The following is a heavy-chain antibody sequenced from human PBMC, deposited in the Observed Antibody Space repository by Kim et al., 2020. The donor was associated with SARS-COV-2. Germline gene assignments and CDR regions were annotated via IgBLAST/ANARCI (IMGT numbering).Heavy chain of an antibody. J-gene: IGHJ4*02. Sequence: GGSLRLSCAASGFTFSSYWMSWVRQAPGKGLEWVANIKQDGSEKYYVDSVKGRFTISRDNAKNSLYLQMNSLRAEDTAVYYCARDQSSQWLVRGDLDYWGQGTLVTVSS. CDR1: GFTFSSYW. D-gene: IGHD6-19*01. CDR3: ARDQSSQWLVRGDLDY. CDR2: IKQDGSEK. V-gene: IGHV3-7*03.